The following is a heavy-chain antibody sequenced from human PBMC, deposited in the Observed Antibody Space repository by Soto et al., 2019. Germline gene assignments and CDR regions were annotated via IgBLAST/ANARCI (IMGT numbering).Heavy chain of an antibody. V-gene: IGHV4-31*03. D-gene: IGHD3-3*01. CDR3: ARWWSGSRQGFDP. Sequence: QVQLQESGPGLVKPSQTLSLTCNVSGGSISSGDYYWSWIRQHPGKGLEWIGYIYYSGSTYYIPSLKSRVTISGDTSKNQFSLKLSSVTAADTAVYYCARWWSGSRQGFDPWGQGTLVTVSS. CDR2: IYYSGST. J-gene: IGHJ5*02. CDR1: GGSISSGDYY.